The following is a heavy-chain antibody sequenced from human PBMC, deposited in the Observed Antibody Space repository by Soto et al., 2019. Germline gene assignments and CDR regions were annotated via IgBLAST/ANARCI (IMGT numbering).Heavy chain of an antibody. CDR1: GFTFGSYG. Sequence: PGGSLRLSCAASGFTFGSYGMHWVRQAPGKGLEWVAVIWYDGSNKYYADSVKGRFTISRDNSKNTLYLQMNSLRAEDTAVYYCARDRRYYDSSGYYYVRAGDAFDIWGQGTMGTVSS. V-gene: IGHV3-33*01. CDR3: ARDRRYYDSSGYYYVRAGDAFDI. D-gene: IGHD3-22*01. CDR2: IWYDGSNK. J-gene: IGHJ3*02.